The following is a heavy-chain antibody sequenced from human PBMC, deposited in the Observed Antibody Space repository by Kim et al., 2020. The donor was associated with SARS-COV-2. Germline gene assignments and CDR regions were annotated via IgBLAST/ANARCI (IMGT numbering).Heavy chain of an antibody. V-gene: IGHV1-18*04. J-gene: IGHJ4*02. CDR2: ISAYNGNT. D-gene: IGHD3-3*01. Sequence: ASVKVSCKASGYTFTSYGISWVRQAPGQGLEWMGWISAYNGNTNYAQKLQGRVTMTTDTSTSTAYMELRSLRSDDTAVYYCARDWAVDDFWSGYYRAQYFDYWGRGTLVTVSS. CDR3: ARDWAVDDFWSGYYRAQYFDY. CDR1: GYTFTSYG.